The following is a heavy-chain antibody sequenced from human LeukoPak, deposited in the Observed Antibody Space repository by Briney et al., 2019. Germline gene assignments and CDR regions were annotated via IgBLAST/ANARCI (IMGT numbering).Heavy chain of an antibody. V-gene: IGHV3-23*01. J-gene: IGHJ4*02. Sequence: GGSLRLSCAASGFTFSSYAMTWVRQAPGKGLEWVSAISSGGGSTYYADSVKGRFTISRDNFKNTLFLQMNSLRAEDTATYYCAKQRASYGYVFDYWGQGTLVTVSS. D-gene: IGHD5-18*01. CDR2: ISSGGGST. CDR1: GFTFSSYA. CDR3: AKQRASYGYVFDY.